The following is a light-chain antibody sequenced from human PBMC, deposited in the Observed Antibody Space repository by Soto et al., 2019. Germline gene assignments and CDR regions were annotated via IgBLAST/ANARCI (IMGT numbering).Light chain of an antibody. CDR3: QQSSSHPIP. Sequence: EVVLTQSPVTLSLSPGERATLSCRASQSFRGLLAWYQQKPGQAPRLLIYDAYNRATGIPPRFSGSGSGTDFTLTISSLQPEDFATYYSQQSSSHPIPFAQGTRLE. CDR2: DAY. J-gene: IGKJ5*01. CDR1: QSFRGL. V-gene: IGKV3-11*01.